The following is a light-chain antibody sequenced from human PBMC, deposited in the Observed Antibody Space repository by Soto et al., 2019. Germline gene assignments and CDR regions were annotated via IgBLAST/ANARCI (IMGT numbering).Light chain of an antibody. Sequence: EIVMTQSPATLSVSPGERVTLSCRASQSVSRKLAWYQQKPGQAPRLLIYGTTTRATGIPARFSGSGSGTEFTLTISSLQSEDFGIYYCQQYGQWPPYTFGQGTTLVTK. CDR3: QQYGQWPPYT. CDR2: GTT. CDR1: QSVSRK. J-gene: IGKJ2*01. V-gene: IGKV3-15*01.